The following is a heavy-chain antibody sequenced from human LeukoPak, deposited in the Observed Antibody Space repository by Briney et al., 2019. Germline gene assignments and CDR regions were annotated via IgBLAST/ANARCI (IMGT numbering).Heavy chain of an antibody. CDR2: IYYSGST. D-gene: IGHD5-18*01. Sequence: SETLSLTCTVSGGSISSSSYYWGWIRQPPGKGLEWIGSIYYSGSTYYNPSLKSRVTISVDTSKNQFSLKLSSVTAADTAVYYCARLRIQLWNRIDYWGQGTLVTVSS. V-gene: IGHV4-39*01. CDR1: GGSISSSSYY. CDR3: ARLRIQLWNRIDY. J-gene: IGHJ4*02.